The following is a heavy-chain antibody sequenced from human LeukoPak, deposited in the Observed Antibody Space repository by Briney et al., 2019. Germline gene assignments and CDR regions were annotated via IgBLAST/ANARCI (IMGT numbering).Heavy chain of an antibody. CDR3: ARHDQYCSSTSCSGWFAP. CDR1: VFTFSSYS. V-gene: IGHV3-21*01. Sequence: PGGSLRLACAASVFTFSSYSMNWVRQAPGKGLEWVSSISSSSSYIYYADSVKGRFTISRDNAKNSLYLQMNNLRAEDTAVYYCARHDQYCSSTSCSGWFAPSGQGTLVTVSS. D-gene: IGHD2-2*01. J-gene: IGHJ5*02. CDR2: ISSSSSYI.